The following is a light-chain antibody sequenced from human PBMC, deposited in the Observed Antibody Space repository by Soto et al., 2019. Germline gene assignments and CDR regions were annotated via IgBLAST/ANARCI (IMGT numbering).Light chain of an antibody. CDR3: QQYYRYTPT. V-gene: IGKV1-8*01. CDR1: QGISSY. Sequence: ILMAHNRSSFRGARGESGSRRWRASQGISSYLAWYQPKPGKAPKLVIYAASTLQSGVPSRLSGTGYGPDSTLTISCLQYADPDTHSCQQYYRYTPTFRQGTQVDIK. CDR2: AAS. J-gene: IGKJ1*01.